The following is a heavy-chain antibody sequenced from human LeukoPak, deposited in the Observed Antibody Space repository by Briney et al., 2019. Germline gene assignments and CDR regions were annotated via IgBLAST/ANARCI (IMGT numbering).Heavy chain of an antibody. J-gene: IGHJ4*02. CDR3: ARDPTTVVTTPYYFDD. Sequence: SDTLSLTCAVSGGSFIGYHWNWIRQPPGKGLEWIGEINHSGNTNYNPSLKSRVTISIDTSKNQFSLKLRSLTAADTAVYYCARDPTTVVTTPYYFDDWGQGTLVTVSS. CDR1: GGSFIGYH. V-gene: IGHV4-34*01. D-gene: IGHD4-23*01. CDR2: INHSGNT.